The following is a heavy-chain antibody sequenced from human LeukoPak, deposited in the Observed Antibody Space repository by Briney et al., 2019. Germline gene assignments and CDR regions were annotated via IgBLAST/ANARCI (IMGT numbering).Heavy chain of an antibody. CDR3: ASHNRSSSSLDY. Sequence: GGSLRLSCAASGFTFSSYGMHWVRQAPGKGLEWVAIISYDGSNKYYADSVKGRFTISRDNSKNTLYLQMNSLRAEDTAVYYCASHNRSSSSLDYWGQGTLVTVSS. D-gene: IGHD6-6*01. CDR1: GFTFSSYG. V-gene: IGHV3-30*03. J-gene: IGHJ4*02. CDR2: ISYDGSNK.